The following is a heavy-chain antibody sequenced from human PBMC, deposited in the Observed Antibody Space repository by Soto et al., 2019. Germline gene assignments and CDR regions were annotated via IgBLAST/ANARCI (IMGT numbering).Heavy chain of an antibody. D-gene: IGHD5-18*01. CDR3: ARDGGGYSYGLKYYYYYYGMDV. J-gene: IGHJ6*02. V-gene: IGHV3-48*02. CDR1: GFTFSSYS. Sequence: GGSLRLSCAASGFTFSSYSMNWVRQAPGKGLEWVSYISSSSSTIYYADSVKGRFTISRDNAKNSLYLQMNSLRDEDTAVYYCARDGGGYSYGLKYYYYYYGMDVWGQGTTVTVSS. CDR2: ISSSSSTI.